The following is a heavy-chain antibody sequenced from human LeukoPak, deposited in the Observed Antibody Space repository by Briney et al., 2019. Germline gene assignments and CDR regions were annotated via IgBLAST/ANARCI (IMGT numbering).Heavy chain of an antibody. V-gene: IGHV4-59*01. D-gene: IGHD3-10*01. CDR3: ARATSITHAFDI. CDR1: GGSISSYY. Sequence: SETLSLTCTVSGGSISSYYWSWIRQPPGKGLEWIGYIYYSGSTNYNPSLKSRVTISVDTSKNQFSLKLSSVAAADTAVYYCARATSITHAFDIWGQGTMVTVSS. CDR2: IYYSGST. J-gene: IGHJ3*02.